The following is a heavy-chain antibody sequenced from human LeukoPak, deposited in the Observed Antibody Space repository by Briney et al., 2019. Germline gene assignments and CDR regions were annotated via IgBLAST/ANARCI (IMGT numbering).Heavy chain of an antibody. CDR2: IYPDDSDT. J-gene: IGHJ5*02. CDR1: GYTFKYYW. CDR3: RTVVGGGTFYPAEYFAP. D-gene: IGHD3-9*01. V-gene: IGHV5-51*01. Sequence: GESLKISCTGSGYTFKYYWIGWVRQMPGKGLEWMGIIYPDDSDTKYSPSFQGQVTISADKSINTAYLLWRSLKASDTAMYYCRTVVGGGTFYPAEYFAPWGREPRVPVSS.